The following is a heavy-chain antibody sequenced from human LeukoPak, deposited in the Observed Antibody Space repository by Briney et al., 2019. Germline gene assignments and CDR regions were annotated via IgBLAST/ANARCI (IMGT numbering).Heavy chain of an antibody. CDR3: ATLGPSKQQLPSREDY. Sequence: QPGGSLRLSCAASGFTFSSYGMSWVRQAPGKGLEWVANIKQDGSEKYYVDSVKGRFTISRDNAKNSLYLQMNSLRAEDTAVYYCATLGPSKQQLPSREDYWGQGTLVTVSS. D-gene: IGHD6-13*01. J-gene: IGHJ4*02. CDR2: IKQDGSEK. V-gene: IGHV3-7*01. CDR1: GFTFSSYG.